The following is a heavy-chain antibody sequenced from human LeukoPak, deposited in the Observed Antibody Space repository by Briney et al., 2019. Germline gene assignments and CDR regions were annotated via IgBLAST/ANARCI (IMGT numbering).Heavy chain of an antibody. D-gene: IGHD3-16*01. V-gene: IGHV4-4*02. CDR2: IYHSGST. J-gene: IGHJ3*02. CDR3: ARAGGVSWGAFDI. CDR1: GGSISSSNW. Sequence: PSGTLSLTCAVSGGSISSSNWWSWVRQPPGKGLEWIGEIYHSGSTNYNPSLKSRVTISVDTSKNQFSLKLSSVTAADTAVYYCARAGGVSWGAFDIWGQGTMVTVSS.